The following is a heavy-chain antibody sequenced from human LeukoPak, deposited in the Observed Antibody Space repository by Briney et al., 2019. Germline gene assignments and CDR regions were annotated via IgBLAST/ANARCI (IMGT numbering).Heavy chain of an antibody. J-gene: IGHJ4*02. CDR2: IRSTGGTT. CDR3: ARADRYGTTWYGRVDY. V-gene: IGHV3-23*01. Sequence: GGSLRLSCTASGFTFTSYGMNWVRQAPGKGLESVSDIRSTGGTTAYADSVKGRFTISRDNSRNTLYLQMNSLRAEDTAVYYCARADRYGTTWYGRVDYWGQGTLVTVSS. D-gene: IGHD6-13*01. CDR1: GFTFTSYG.